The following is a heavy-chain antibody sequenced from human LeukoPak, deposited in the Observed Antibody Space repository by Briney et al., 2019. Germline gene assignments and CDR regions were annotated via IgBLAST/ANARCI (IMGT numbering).Heavy chain of an antibody. D-gene: IGHD6-19*01. CDR2: IYPGESDT. Sequence: GESLKISCKGSGYSFTSYWIGWVRQMPGKGLEWMGIIYPGESDTRYSPSFQGQVTISADKSISTAYLQWSSLKASDTAMYYCARLFRDAEYSSRWYMSLGAFDIWGQGTMVTVSS. V-gene: IGHV5-51*01. CDR3: ARLFRDAEYSSRWYMSLGAFDI. J-gene: IGHJ3*02. CDR1: GYSFTSYW.